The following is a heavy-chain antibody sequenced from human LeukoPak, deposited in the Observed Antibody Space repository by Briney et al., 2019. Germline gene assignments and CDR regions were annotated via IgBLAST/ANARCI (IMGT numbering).Heavy chain of an antibody. CDR3: ARSTYDSSGYYYFDY. CDR1: GGSISSYY. D-gene: IGHD3-22*01. Sequence: SETLSLTCTVSGGSISSYYWSWIRQPPGKGLEWIGYIYYSGSTNYKPSLKSRVTISVDTSKNQFSLKVSSVTAADTAVYYCARSTYDSSGYYYFDYWGQGTLVTVSS. V-gene: IGHV4-59*08. CDR2: IYYSGST. J-gene: IGHJ4*02.